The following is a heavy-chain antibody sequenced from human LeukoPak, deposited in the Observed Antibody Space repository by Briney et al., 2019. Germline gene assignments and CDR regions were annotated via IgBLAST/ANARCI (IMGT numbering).Heavy chain of an antibody. V-gene: IGHV3-7*01. CDR2: IKQDGSEK. J-gene: IGHJ4*02. Sequence: PGGALRLSCAASGFTFSSYWMSWVRQAPGKGLEWVANIKQDGSEKYYVDSVKGRFTISRDNAKNSLYLQMNSLRAEDTAVYYCARGATRGGWRRNYFDYWGQGTLVTVSS. D-gene: IGHD6-19*01. CDR1: GFTFSSYW. CDR3: ARGATRGGWRRNYFDY.